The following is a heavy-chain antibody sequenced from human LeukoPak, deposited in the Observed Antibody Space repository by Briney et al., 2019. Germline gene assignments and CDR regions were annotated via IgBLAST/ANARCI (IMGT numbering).Heavy chain of an antibody. CDR1: GYTFTGYY. Sequence: GASVKVSCKASGYTFTGYYMHWVRQAPGQGLEWMGWINAYNGNTNYAQKLQGRVTMTTDTSTSTAYMELRSLRSDDTAVYYCARGRGLGKNLGYCSSTSCYKAIEYDYWGQGTLVTVSS. D-gene: IGHD2-2*02. V-gene: IGHV1-18*04. J-gene: IGHJ4*02. CDR2: INAYNGNT. CDR3: ARGRGLGKNLGYCSSTSCYKAIEYDY.